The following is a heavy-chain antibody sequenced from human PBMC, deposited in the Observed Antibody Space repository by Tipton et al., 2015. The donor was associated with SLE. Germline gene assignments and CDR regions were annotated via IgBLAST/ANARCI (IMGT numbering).Heavy chain of an antibody. J-gene: IGHJ4*02. CDR3: AREAVAGRVDYFDY. Sequence: TLSLTCTVSGGSISSGDYYMSWIRQAPGKGLEWVGEINHSGSTNYNPSLKSRVTISVDTSKNQFSLKLSSVTAADTAVYYCAREAVAGRVDYFDYWGQGTLVTVSS. D-gene: IGHD6-19*01. CDR2: INHSGST. V-gene: IGHV4-39*07. CDR1: GGSISSGDYY.